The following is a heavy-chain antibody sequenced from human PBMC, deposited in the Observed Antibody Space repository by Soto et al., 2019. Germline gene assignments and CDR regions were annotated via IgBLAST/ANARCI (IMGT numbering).Heavy chain of an antibody. D-gene: IGHD3-9*01. CDR1: GYTFTSYA. CDR3: ARDYRPNDDILTCYPSVDY. J-gene: IGHJ4*02. V-gene: IGHV1-3*01. Sequence: ASVKGSCKASGYTFTSYAMHWVRQAPGQRLEWMGWINAGNGNTKYSQKFQGRVTITRDTSASTAYMELNSLRAEDTAVYYCARDYRPNDDILTCYPSVDYWGQGTLVTVSS. CDR2: INAGNGNT.